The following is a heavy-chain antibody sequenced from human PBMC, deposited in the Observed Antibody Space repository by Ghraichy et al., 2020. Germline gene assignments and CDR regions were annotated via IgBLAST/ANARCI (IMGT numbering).Heavy chain of an antibody. D-gene: IGHD2-2*01. CDR1: GFTFSSYA. CDR2: ISYDGSNK. Sequence: LSLTCAASGFTFSSYAMHWVRQAPGKGLEWVAVISYDGSNKYYADSVKGRFTISRDNSKNTLYLQMNSLRAEDTAVYYCARDQGPIIGYCSSTSCPPRDAFDIWGQGTMVTVSS. V-gene: IGHV3-30-3*01. J-gene: IGHJ3*02. CDR3: ARDQGPIIGYCSSTSCPPRDAFDI.